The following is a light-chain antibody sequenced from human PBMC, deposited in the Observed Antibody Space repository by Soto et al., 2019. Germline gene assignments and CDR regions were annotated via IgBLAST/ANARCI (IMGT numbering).Light chain of an antibody. V-gene: IGKV3-20*01. Sequence: EIVLTQSPGTLSLSPGERATLSCRASQSVSSNYLAWYQQKPGQTPRLLIYGASSRATGIPDRFSGSGSGTDFTLTISRLEPEDFAVYYCQQYGSSFIFTFGPGTKVGIK. J-gene: IGKJ3*01. CDR1: QSVSSNY. CDR2: GAS. CDR3: QQYGSSFIFT.